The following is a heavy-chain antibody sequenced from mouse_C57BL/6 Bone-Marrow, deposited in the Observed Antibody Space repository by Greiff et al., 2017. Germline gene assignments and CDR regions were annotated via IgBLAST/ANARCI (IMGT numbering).Heavy chain of an antibody. J-gene: IGHJ4*01. CDR2: ISSGSSTI. V-gene: IGHV5-17*01. Sequence: DVMLVESGGGLVKPGGSLKLSCAASGFTFSDYGMHWVRQAPEKGLEWVAYISSGSSTIYYADTVKGRFTISRDNAKNTLFLQMTSLRSEDTAMYYCARNDLRTVMDYWGQGTSVTVSS. CDR1: GFTFSDYG. D-gene: IGHD1-1*01. CDR3: ARNDLRTVMDY.